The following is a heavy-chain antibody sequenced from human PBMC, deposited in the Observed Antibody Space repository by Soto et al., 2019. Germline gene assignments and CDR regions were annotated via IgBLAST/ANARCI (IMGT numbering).Heavy chain of an antibody. CDR1: GGSISSGGYY. J-gene: IGHJ4*02. CDR3: ARDLLRDSGYDFVYHYFDY. D-gene: IGHD5-12*01. CDR2: IYYSGST. V-gene: IGHV4-30-4*01. Sequence: SETLSLTCTVSGGSISSGGYYWSWIRQPPGKGLEWIGYIYYSGSTCYNPSLKSRVTISVDTSKNQFSLKLSSVTAADTAVYYCARDLLRDSGYDFVYHYFDYWGKGTLVTVST.